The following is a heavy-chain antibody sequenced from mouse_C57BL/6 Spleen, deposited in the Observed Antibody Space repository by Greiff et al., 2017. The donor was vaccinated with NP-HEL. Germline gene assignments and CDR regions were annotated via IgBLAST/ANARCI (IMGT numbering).Heavy chain of an antibody. CDR3: ARHYSNGGFAY. CDR1: GYAFSSYW. CDR2: IYPGDGDT. V-gene: IGHV1-80*01. D-gene: IGHD2-5*01. J-gene: IGHJ3*01. Sequence: QVQLKQSGAELVKPGASVKISCKASGYAFSSYWMNWVKQRPGKGLEWIGQIYPGDGDTNYNGKFEGKATLTADKSSSTAYMQLSSLTSEDSAVYFCARHYSNGGFAYWGQGTLVTVSA.